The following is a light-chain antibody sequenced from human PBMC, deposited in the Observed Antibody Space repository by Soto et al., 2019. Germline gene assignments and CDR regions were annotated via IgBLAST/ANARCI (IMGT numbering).Light chain of an antibody. J-gene: IGKJ1*01. CDR3: QQYNNWPV. V-gene: IGKV3-15*01. Sequence: EIVMTQSPATLSVSPRERATLSCRASQSVSSNLAWYQQKPGQAPRLLIYAASTRATGIPARFSGSGSGTEFTLTISSLQSEDFAVYYCQQYNNWPVFGQGTKVDIK. CDR1: QSVSSN. CDR2: AAS.